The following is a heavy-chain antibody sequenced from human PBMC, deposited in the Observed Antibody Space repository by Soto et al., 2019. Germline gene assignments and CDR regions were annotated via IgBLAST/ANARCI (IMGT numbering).Heavy chain of an antibody. J-gene: IGHJ3*01. V-gene: IGHV4-59*01. CDR1: GGSISNFY. CDR3: ARGSLFTETANALDV. D-gene: IGHD2-21*02. CDR2: MYYSGNT. Sequence: VQLQESGPGLVKPSETLSLTCTVSGGSISNFYWSWIRQSPGKGLEWIGYGYMYYSGNTNYNPSLESRVTISVDTSKNQISLKLTSVTAEDTALYYCARGSLFTETANALDVWGPGTMVTVSS.